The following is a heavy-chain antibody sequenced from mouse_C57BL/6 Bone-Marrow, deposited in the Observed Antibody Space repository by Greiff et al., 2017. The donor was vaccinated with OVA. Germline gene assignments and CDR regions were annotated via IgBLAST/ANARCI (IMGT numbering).Heavy chain of an antibody. CDR2: IFPGSGST. V-gene: IGHV1-75*01. Sequence: VQLQESGPELVKPGASVKISCKASGYTFTDYYINWVKQRPGQGLEWIGWIFPGSGSTYYNEKFKGKATLTVDKSSSTAYMLLSSLTSEDSAVYFCARAIWGYYVWFAYWGQGTLVTVSA. D-gene: IGHD2-3*01. CDR3: ARAIWGYYVWFAY. J-gene: IGHJ3*01. CDR1: GYTFTDYY.